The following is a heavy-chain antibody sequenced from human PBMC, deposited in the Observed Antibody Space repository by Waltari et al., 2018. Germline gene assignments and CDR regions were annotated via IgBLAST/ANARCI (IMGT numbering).Heavy chain of an antibody. V-gene: IGHV3-30-3*01. J-gene: IGHJ4*02. D-gene: IGHD3-3*01. Sequence: QVQLVESGGGVVQPGRSLRLSCAASGFTFSSFALQWVRQAPGKGLGWVAVILYDGSNKYYADSVKGRFTISIDNAKNTLYLQMNSLRAEDTAVYYCARGTICPDYWGQGTLVTVSS. CDR2: ILYDGSNK. CDR3: ARGTICPDY. CDR1: GFTFSSFA.